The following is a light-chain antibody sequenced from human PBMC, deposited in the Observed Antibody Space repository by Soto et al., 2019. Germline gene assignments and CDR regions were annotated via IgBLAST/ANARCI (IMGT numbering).Light chain of an antibody. CDR3: ISYSSINTHV. V-gene: IGLV2-14*01. J-gene: IGLJ1*01. CDR2: DVT. CDR1: NGDVGGYDY. Sequence: QSVLTNPASVSGSPGQSITISCTGTNGDVGGYDYVSWYQQHPGKAPKLMIYDVTNRPSGVSNRFSGSKSGNTASLTISWLQAEDVADYYCISYSSINTHVFGTMSNVTVL.